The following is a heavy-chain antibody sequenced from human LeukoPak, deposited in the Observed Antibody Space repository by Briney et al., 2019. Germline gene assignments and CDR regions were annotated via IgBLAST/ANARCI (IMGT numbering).Heavy chain of an antibody. CDR3: AREIGAAAPDYTFDV. CDR2: INSDGSST. CDR1: GFTFSSYW. J-gene: IGHJ3*01. D-gene: IGHD6-13*01. Sequence: QPGGSLRLSCAASGFTFSSYWMHWVRQAPGKGLVWVSRINSDGSSTTYADSVKGRFTISRDNAKNMLYLQMNSLRVEDTAVYYCAREIGAAAPDYTFDVWGQGTMVTVSS. V-gene: IGHV3-74*03.